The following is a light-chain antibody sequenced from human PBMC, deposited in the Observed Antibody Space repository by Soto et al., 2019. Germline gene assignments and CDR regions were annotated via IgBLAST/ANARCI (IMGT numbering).Light chain of an antibody. CDR2: DVT. V-gene: IGLV2-14*01. CDR1: SSDVGGYNY. CDR3: GSYRISTAV. J-gene: IGLJ1*01. Sequence: QSLLTPPASVSVSPGQSITIACTGTSSDVGGYNYVSWYQQYPGKAPKLMIYDVTNRPSGVSNRFSGSKSGNTAPLTISGLQAEDEADYYCGSYRISTAVFGTGTKVTVL.